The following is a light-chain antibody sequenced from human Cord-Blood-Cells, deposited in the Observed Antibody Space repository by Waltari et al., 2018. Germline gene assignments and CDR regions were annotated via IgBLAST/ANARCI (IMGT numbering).Light chain of an antibody. CDR3: QQYNNWLPYT. J-gene: IGKJ2*01. Sequence: EIVMTQSPATLSVSPGERATLSCRASQSVSSNLAWYQQKPGQAPRLLIYGASTRASGIPARFSGSGSGTGFTLTFSCLQSEDYAVYYCQQYNNWLPYTFGQGTKLEIK. CDR2: GAS. V-gene: IGKV3-15*01. CDR1: QSVSSN.